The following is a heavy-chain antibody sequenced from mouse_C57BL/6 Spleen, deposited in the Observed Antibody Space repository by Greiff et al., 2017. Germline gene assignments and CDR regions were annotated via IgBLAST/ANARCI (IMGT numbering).Heavy chain of an antibody. V-gene: IGHV14-4*01. CDR2: IDPENGDT. CDR1: GFNIKDDY. D-gene: IGHD1-1*01. CDR3: TTCITTFAY. J-gene: IGHJ3*01. Sequence: EVQLQQSGAELVRPGASVKLSCTASGFNIKDDYMHWVKQRPDQGLEWIGWIDPENGDTEYASKFQGKATITADTSSNTAYLQLSSLTSEDTAVYYCTTCITTFAYWGQGTLVTVSA.